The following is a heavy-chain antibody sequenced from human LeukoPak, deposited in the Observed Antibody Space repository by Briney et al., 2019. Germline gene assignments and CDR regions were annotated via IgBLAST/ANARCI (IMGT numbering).Heavy chain of an antibody. J-gene: IGHJ4*02. Sequence: PGGSLRLSCAASGFTFSSYWMSWVRQAPGKGLEWVANIKQDGSEKYYVDSVKGRFTISRDNAKNSLYLQMNSLRAEDTAVYYCARDSPNYDHVWGSYSDYWGQGTLVTVSS. D-gene: IGHD3-16*01. V-gene: IGHV3-7*01. CDR3: ARDSPNYDHVWGSYSDY. CDR1: GFTFSSYW. CDR2: IKQDGSEK.